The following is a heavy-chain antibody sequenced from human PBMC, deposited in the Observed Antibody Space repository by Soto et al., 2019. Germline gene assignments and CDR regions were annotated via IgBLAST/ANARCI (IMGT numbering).Heavy chain of an antibody. CDR1: GGSISSSSYY. V-gene: IGHV4-39*01. J-gene: IGHJ4*02. CDR3: ARTDTPTIFFDH. CDR2: IYYSGST. D-gene: IGHD5-18*01. Sequence: PSETLSLTCTVSGGSISSSSYYWGWIRQPPGKGLEWIGSIYYSGSTYYNPSLKSRVTIFLDTSKRQFSLTLSSVTAADTAVYFCARTDTPTIFFDHWGQGVLVTVSS.